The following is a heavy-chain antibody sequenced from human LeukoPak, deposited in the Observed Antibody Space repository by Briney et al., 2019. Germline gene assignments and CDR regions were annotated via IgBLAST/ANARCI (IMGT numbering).Heavy chain of an antibody. J-gene: IGHJ5*02. V-gene: IGHV1-69*04. CDR2: IIPILGIA. Sequence: GSSVKVSCKASGGTFSGYAISWVRQAPGQGLEWMGRIIPILGIANYAQKFQGRVTITADKSTSTAYMELSSLRSEDTAVYYCSLFLIKMHDYGVCPWGQGTLVTVSS. CDR1: GGTFSGYA. D-gene: IGHD4-17*01. CDR3: SLFLIKMHDYGVCP.